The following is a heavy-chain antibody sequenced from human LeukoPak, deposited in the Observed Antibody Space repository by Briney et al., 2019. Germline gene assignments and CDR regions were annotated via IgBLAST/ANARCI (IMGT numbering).Heavy chain of an antibody. V-gene: IGHV4-39*01. CDR3: ARQGRGSRSWFDP. J-gene: IGHJ5*02. D-gene: IGHD1-26*01. Sequence: SQTLSLTCTVSGGSISSGDYYWGSIRQPPGKGREWIGSIYYSGSTYYNPSLKSRVTKSVDTSKNQFSLKLSSVTAADTAVYYCARQGRGSRSWFDPWGQGTLVTVSS. CDR2: IYYSGST. CDR1: GGSISSGDYY.